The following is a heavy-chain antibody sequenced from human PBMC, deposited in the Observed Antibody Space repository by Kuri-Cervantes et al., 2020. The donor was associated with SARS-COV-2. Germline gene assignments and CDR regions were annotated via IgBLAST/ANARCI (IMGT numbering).Heavy chain of an antibody. CDR3: ARDTWYSGSYYFGDDAFDI. Sequence: SVKVSCKVSGYSLSELSMHWVRQAPGAGLEWMGGIIPMFGTADYAQRFQGRVTITTDESTSTAYMELSSLRSEDTAVYYCARDTWYSGSYYFGDDAFDIWGQGTMVTVSS. D-gene: IGHD1-26*01. J-gene: IGHJ3*02. CDR1: GYSLSELS. V-gene: IGHV1-69*05. CDR2: IIPMFGTA.